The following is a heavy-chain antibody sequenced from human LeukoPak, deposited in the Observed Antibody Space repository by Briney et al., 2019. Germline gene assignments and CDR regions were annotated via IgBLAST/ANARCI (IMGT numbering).Heavy chain of an antibody. V-gene: IGHV4-59*08. Sequence: SETLSLTCAVYGGSISSYYWSWIRQPPGKGLEWIGYIYYSGSTNYNPSLKSRVTISVDTSKNQFSLKLSSVTAADTAVYYCARLPILWFGELPGFDPWGQGTLVTVSS. CDR2: IYYSGST. D-gene: IGHD3-10*01. CDR3: ARLPILWFGELPGFDP. CDR1: GGSISSYY. J-gene: IGHJ5*02.